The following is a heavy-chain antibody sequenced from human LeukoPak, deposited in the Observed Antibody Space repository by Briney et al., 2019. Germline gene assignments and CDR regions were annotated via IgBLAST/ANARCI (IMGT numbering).Heavy chain of an antibody. J-gene: IGHJ3*02. CDR3: ARSVVGYCTNGVCYSGDAFDI. D-gene: IGHD2-8*01. V-gene: IGHV3-48*01. CDR1: GFTFSSYW. Sequence: GGSLRLSCAASGFTFSSYWMSWVRQAPGKGLEWVSYISSSSSTIYYADSVKGRFTISRDNAKNSLYLQMNSLRAEDTAVYYCARSVVGYCTNGVCYSGDAFDIWGQGTMVTVSS. CDR2: ISSSSSTI.